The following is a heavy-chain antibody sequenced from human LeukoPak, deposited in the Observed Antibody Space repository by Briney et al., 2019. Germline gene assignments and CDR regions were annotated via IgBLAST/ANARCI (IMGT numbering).Heavy chain of an antibody. CDR3: ARRSDCLYGMDV. CDR1: GFIFSDSA. D-gene: IGHD2-21*02. Sequence: GGSLRLSCAASGFIFSDSAIHWVRQASGEGLEWVGRVRSKARTYATEYAASVKGRFTISRDDSKNTAYLQMNSLKTEDTAVYYCARRSDCLYGMDVWGQGTTVTVSS. J-gene: IGHJ6*02. CDR2: VRSKARTYAT. V-gene: IGHV3-73*01.